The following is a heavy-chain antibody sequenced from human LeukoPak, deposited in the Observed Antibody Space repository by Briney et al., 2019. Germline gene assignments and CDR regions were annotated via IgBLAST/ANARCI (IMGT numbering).Heavy chain of an antibody. CDR1: GFSFSSYW. D-gene: IGHD5-12*01. CDR3: TTLYGGSLDY. J-gene: IGHJ4*02. Sequence: GGSLRLSCAASGFSFSSYWMYWVRQVAGKGLVWVSRIKSDGSSTSYADSVKGRFTTSRDNAKNTLYLQMNSLRVEDTAVYYCTTLYGGSLDYWGQGTLVTVSS. V-gene: IGHV3-74*01. CDR2: IKSDGSST.